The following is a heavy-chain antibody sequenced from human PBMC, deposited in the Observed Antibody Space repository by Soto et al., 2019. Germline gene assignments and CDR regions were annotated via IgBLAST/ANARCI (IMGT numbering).Heavy chain of an antibody. Sequence: GESLRLSCAASGFTLGSYGMRWDRQAPGKGLEWEGVIWYDGSNNYYADSVKGRFTISRANSKNTLYLQMNSLRAEATVVYYCASDNWGGSIWSSFDYWGQGTLVTVSS. V-gene: IGHV3-33*01. CDR1: GFTLGSYG. D-gene: IGHD2-21*01. CDR3: ASDNWGGSIWSSFDY. J-gene: IGHJ4*02. CDR2: IWYDGSNN.